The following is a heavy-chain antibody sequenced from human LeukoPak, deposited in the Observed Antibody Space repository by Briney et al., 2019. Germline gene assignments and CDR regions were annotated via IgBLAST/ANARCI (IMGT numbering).Heavy chain of an antibody. V-gene: IGHV3-23*01. CDR2: LSGSADTT. CDR1: EFTFSNYA. D-gene: IGHD6-19*01. Sequence: GGSLRLSCAASEFTFSNYAMGWVRQAPGKGLEWVSGLSGSADTTYYADSVKGRFTISRDNSQNTLYLQMNSLRAEDTAVYYCAKEVRAVVGKGPFDYWGQGTLVTVSS. CDR3: AKEVRAVVGKGPFDY. J-gene: IGHJ4*02.